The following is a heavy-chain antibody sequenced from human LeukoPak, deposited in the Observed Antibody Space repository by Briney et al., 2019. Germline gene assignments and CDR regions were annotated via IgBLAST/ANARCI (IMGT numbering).Heavy chain of an antibody. CDR3: AKDSGGSPSY. Sequence: GGSLRLSCVASGFSFSSYWMSWVRQTPGKGLEWVANIKQEGSARYYVDSVTGRFTISRDNAMNSLYLQMNSLRVEDTAVYYCAKDSGGSPSYWGQGTLVTVSS. CDR1: GFSFSSYW. D-gene: IGHD1-26*01. J-gene: IGHJ4*02. V-gene: IGHV3-7*01. CDR2: IKQEGSAR.